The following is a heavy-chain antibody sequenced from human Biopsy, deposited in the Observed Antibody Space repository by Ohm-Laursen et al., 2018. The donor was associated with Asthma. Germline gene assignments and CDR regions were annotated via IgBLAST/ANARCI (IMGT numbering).Heavy chain of an antibody. Sequence: GSLRLSCTASGFTFSTYAMHWVRQAPGKGLEWVSSISSLSRYKYYSDSLRGRVTISRDNAKSSLHLQMSSLRAEDTAVYFCARDFTIGSGSPFHFWGPGTLVTVSS. CDR2: ISSLSRYK. V-gene: IGHV3-21*01. J-gene: IGHJ4*01. CDR3: ARDFTIGSGSPFHF. CDR1: GFTFSTYA. D-gene: IGHD3-10*01.